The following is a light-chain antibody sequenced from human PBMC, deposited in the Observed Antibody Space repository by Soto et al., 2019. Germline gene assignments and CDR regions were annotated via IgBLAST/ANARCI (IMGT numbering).Light chain of an antibody. CDR1: QSISSY. V-gene: IGKV1-39*01. J-gene: IGKJ3*01. CDR2: AAS. Sequence: DIQMTQSASSLSASVGDRVTITCGASQSISSYLNWYQQKPGKAPKLLIYAASSLQSGVPSRFSGSVSGTDGTITISSLQTEDGSTYYCQQSYSTTFTFGPGTKVEIK. CDR3: QQSYSTTFT.